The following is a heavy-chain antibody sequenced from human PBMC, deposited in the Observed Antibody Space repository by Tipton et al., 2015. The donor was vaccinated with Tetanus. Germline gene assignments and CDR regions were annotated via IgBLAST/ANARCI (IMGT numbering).Heavy chain of an antibody. CDR3: ARQCVVPAAENDYGDNAFDS. CDR2: IYYSGNT. CDR1: GGPISSSTYY. Sequence: TLSLTCTVSGGPISSSTYYWGWIRQPPGKGLEWIGSIYYSGNTYYNPALKSRVTISVDTSKNQFSLKLSSVTAADTAVYYCARQCVVPAAENDYGDNAFDSWGQGTLVTVSS. V-gene: IGHV4-39*01. J-gene: IGHJ4*02. D-gene: IGHD2-2*01.